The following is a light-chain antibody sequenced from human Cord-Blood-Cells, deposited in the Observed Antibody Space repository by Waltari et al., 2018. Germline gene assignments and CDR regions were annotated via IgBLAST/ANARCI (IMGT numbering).Light chain of an antibody. CDR3: QQRSNWPLT. CDR1: QSVSSY. V-gene: IGKV3-11*01. Sequence: EIVLTQSPATLSLSPGERATLSCRASQSVSSYLAWYQQKPGQAPRLLIYDASNRATGIPGRFSGRGVGTDFTLTISSLEPEDFAVYYCQQRSNWPLTFGPGTKVDIK. J-gene: IGKJ3*01. CDR2: DAS.